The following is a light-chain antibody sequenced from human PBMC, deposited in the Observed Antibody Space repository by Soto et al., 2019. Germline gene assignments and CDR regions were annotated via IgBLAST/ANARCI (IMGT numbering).Light chain of an antibody. J-gene: IGKJ4*01. CDR3: QQHSGWPLT. CDR2: GAS. Sequence: EIVMTQSPATLEVAPGERATLSCRAIQRISNNVAWYQQRPGQAPRLLICGASTRTAGIPGRFSGSGSGTEFTLTISSLQAEDSAVYYFQQHSGWPLTFGVGTKVEIK. CDR1: QRISNN. V-gene: IGKV3-15*01.